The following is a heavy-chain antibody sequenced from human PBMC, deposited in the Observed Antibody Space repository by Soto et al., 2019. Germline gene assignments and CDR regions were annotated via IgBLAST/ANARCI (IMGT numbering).Heavy chain of an antibody. CDR3: ARDRVSGGSGSYYSPYYYYYGMDV. V-gene: IGHV3-13*01. D-gene: IGHD3-10*01. CDR2: IGTAGDT. J-gene: IGHJ6*02. CDR1: GFTFSSYD. Sequence: EVQLVESGGGLVQPGGSLRLSCAASGFTFSSYDMHWVRQATGKGLEWVSAIGTAGDTYYPGSVKGRFTSSRENAKNSLYLQMNSLRAGDTAVYYCARDRVSGGSGSYYSPYYYYYGMDVWGQGTTVTVSS.